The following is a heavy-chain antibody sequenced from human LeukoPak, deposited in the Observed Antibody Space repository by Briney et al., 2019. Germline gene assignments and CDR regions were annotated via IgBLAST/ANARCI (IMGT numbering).Heavy chain of an antibody. CDR1: GYTFTGYY. D-gene: IGHD3-22*01. Sequence: ASVKVSCKASGYTFTGYYMHWVRQAPGQGLEWMGRINPNSGGTNYAQKFQGRVTMTRDTSISTAYMELSRLRSDDTDVYYCARDRGHYYDSSGSDYWGQGTLVTVSS. CDR2: INPNSGGT. J-gene: IGHJ4*02. V-gene: IGHV1-2*05. CDR3: ARDRGHYYDSSGSDY.